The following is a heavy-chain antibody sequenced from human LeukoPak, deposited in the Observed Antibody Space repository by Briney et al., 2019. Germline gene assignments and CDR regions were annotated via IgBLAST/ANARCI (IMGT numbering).Heavy chain of an antibody. CDR3: ARDLGTVTTWYFDY. J-gene: IGHJ4*02. D-gene: IGHD4-17*01. V-gene: IGHV1-18*01. Sequence: ASVKVSCKASGYTFTSYGISWVRQAPGQGLEWMGWISAYNGNTNYAQNLQGRVTMTTDTSTSTAYMELRSLRSDDTAVYYCARDLGTVTTWYFDYWGQGTLVTVSS. CDR1: GYTFTSYG. CDR2: ISAYNGNT.